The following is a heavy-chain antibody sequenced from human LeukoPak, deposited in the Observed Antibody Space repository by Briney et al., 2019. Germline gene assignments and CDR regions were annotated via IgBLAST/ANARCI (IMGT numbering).Heavy chain of an antibody. CDR1: GFTFSSYS. D-gene: IGHD3-10*01. CDR3: ARVALWFGELTHFDY. J-gene: IGHJ4*02. V-gene: IGHV3-48*04. CDR2: ISSSSTI. Sequence: GGSLRLSCAASGFTFSSYSMNWVRQAPGKGLEWVSYISSSSTIYYADSVKGRFTISRDNAKNSLYLQMNSLRAEDTAVYYCARVALWFGELTHFDYWGQGTLVTVSS.